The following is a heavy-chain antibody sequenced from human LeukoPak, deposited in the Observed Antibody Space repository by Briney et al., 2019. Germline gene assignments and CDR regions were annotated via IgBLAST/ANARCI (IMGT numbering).Heavy chain of an antibody. D-gene: IGHD3-16*01. V-gene: IGHV3-30-3*01. CDR1: GFTFTNYA. Sequence: GGSLRLSCAASGFTFTNYAMHWVRQAPGKGLEWVAATSYDGDNKYYADSVKGRFTISRDSSKNTLYLQMNSLRAEDTAVYYCAKDRGKASPGRYYFDYWGQGNLVTVPS. CDR2: TSYDGDNK. CDR3: AKDRGKASPGRYYFDY. J-gene: IGHJ4*02.